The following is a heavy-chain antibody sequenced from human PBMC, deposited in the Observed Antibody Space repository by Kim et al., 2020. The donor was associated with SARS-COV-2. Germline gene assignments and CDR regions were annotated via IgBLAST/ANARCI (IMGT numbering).Heavy chain of an antibody. CDR3: ARDGASYYYDSSGYYLHTPYFDY. Sequence: ASVKVSCKASGYTFTGYYMHWVRQAPGQGLEWMGRINPNSGGTNYAQKFQGRVTMTRDTSISTAYMELSRLRSDDTAVYYCARDGASYYYDSSGYYLHTPYFDYWGQGTLVTVSS. CDR1: GYTFTGYY. V-gene: IGHV1-2*06. D-gene: IGHD3-22*01. J-gene: IGHJ4*02. CDR2: INPNSGGT.